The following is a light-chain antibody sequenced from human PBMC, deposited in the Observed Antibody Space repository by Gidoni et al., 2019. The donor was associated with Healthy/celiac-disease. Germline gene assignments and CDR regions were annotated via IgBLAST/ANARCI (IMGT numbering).Light chain of an antibody. CDR2: LGS. V-gene: IGKV2-28*01. CDR1: QSLLHSTVYNY. Sequence: DIVMTQSPLSLPVTPGEPASISCRSSQSLLHSTVYNYLDWYLQKPGQSPQLLIYLGSNRASGVPDRVSGSGSGTDFTLKISRVEAEDVGVYYCMQALQTPRTFGQGTKVEIK. CDR3: MQALQTPRT. J-gene: IGKJ1*01.